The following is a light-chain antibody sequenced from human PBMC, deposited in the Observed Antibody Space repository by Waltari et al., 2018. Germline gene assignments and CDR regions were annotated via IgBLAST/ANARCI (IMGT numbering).Light chain of an antibody. Sequence: QPALTQPASVSGSPGESITLSCSGTRSDVGGANFVHWYQQHPGKVPKLIIYDVTNRPSGVSNRFSGSKSGNTASLTISGLQAEDEADYYCSSYTTSSTYVFGTGTEVTVL. V-gene: IGLV2-14*03. CDR2: DVT. CDR3: SSYTTSSTYV. J-gene: IGLJ1*01. CDR1: RSDVGGANF.